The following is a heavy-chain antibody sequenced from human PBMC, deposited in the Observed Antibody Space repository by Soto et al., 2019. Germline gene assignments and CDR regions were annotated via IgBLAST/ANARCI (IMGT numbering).Heavy chain of an antibody. D-gene: IGHD2-21*01. J-gene: IGHJ4*02. CDR3: AGGLSGDKVDQ. CDR2: IYNRGNT. V-gene: IGHV4-30-4*01. CDR1: GVSISDDNYY. Sequence: QVQLQESGPGLVKPSQTLSLTCTVSGVSISDDNYYWSWIRQPPGKDLEWIGHIYNRGNTYNNPSHRSRLTLSLDTSKSQFSLNLNSVTAADTAVYYCAGGLSGDKVDQWGQGTLVTVSS.